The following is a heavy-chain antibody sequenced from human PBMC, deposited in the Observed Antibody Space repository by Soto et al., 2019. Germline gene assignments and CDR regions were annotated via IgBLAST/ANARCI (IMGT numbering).Heavy chain of an antibody. V-gene: IGHV3-21*01. D-gene: IGHD2-15*01. CDR1: GFTFSSYS. Sequence: EVQLVESGGGLVKPGGSLRLSCAASGFTFSSYSMNWVRQAPGKGLEWVSSISSSSSYIYYADSVKGRFTISRDNAKNSRSLQMNRLRAEETAVYYCARTSVVVVVAATLIIRGDIAPVWFDPWGQGTLVTVS. J-gene: IGHJ5*02. CDR2: ISSSSSYI. CDR3: ARTSVVVVVAATLIIRGDIAPVWFDP.